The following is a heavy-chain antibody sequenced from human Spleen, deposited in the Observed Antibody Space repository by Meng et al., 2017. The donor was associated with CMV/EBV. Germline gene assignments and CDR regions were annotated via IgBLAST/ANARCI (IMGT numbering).Heavy chain of an antibody. V-gene: IGHV1-69*02. J-gene: IGHJ2*01. Sequence: SCKVSGDTFSSYPITWVRQAPGQGLEWMRRITPIIGVTNHAQKFQGRLTITADRTTSTAYMELSSLRSEDTAVYYCARGKRNWHFDLWGRGTLVTVSS. CDR3: ARGKRNWHFDL. CDR1: GDTFSSYP. CDR2: ITPIIGVT.